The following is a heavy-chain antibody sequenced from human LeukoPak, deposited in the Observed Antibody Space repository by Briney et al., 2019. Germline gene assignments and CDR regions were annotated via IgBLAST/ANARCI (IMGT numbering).Heavy chain of an antibody. Sequence: GRSLRLSCAASGFTFSSYGMHWVRQAPGKGLEWVAVISYDGSKKYYADSVKGRFTISREKSKNTLYLQMNSLRVEDTAVYYCARERITLFGVVTNAFDYWGQGTLVTVSS. CDR1: GFTFSSYG. V-gene: IGHV3-30*03. CDR2: ISYDGSKK. CDR3: ARERITLFGVVTNAFDY. D-gene: IGHD3-3*01. J-gene: IGHJ4*02.